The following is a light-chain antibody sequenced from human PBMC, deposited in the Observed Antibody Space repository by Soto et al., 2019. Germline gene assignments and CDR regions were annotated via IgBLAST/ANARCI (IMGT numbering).Light chain of an antibody. Sequence: QSALTQPASVSGSPGQSITISCTGTSSDVGAYNYVSLYQHHPGKAPKRMIYDVSNRPSGVSNRFSGSKSGNTASLTISGLQAEDEADYYCNSFTTSSTLVFGGGTKLTVL. CDR2: DVS. CDR1: SSDVGAYNY. CDR3: NSFTTSSTLV. J-gene: IGLJ2*01. V-gene: IGLV2-14*03.